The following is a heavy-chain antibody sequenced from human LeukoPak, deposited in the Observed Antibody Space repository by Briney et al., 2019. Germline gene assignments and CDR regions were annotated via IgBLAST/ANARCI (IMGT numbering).Heavy chain of an antibody. Sequence: GGSLRLSCAASGFTFSSYAMHWVRQAPGKGLEWVAVISYDGSNKYYADSVKGRFTISRDNSKNTVYLQMNSLRGEDTAVFYCARGVVPAALGYYGMDVWGQGTTVTVSS. CDR2: ISYDGSNK. D-gene: IGHD2-2*01. CDR3: ARGVVPAALGYYGMDV. V-gene: IGHV3-30-3*01. J-gene: IGHJ6*02. CDR1: GFTFSSYA.